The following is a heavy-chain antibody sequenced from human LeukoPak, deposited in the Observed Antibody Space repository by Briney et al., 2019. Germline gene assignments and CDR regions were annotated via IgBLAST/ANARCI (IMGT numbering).Heavy chain of an antibody. CDR2: ISGSGGST. D-gene: IGHD4-17*01. CDR3: AKDDGEGVTTDQFYYYYGMDV. Sequence: PGGSLRLSCAASGFTFSSYAMSWVRQAPGKGLEWVSAISGSGGSTYYADSVKGRFTISRDNSKNTLYLQMNSLRAEDTAVYYCAKDDGEGVTTDQFYYYYGMDVWGQGTTVTVSS. CDR1: GFTFSSYA. V-gene: IGHV3-23*01. J-gene: IGHJ6*02.